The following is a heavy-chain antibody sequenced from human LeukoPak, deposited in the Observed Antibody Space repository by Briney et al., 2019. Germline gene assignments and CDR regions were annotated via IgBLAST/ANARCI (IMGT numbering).Heavy chain of an antibody. CDR3: AKALERRIYYYGMDV. CDR1: GFTFDDYA. D-gene: IGHD1-1*01. V-gene: IGHV3-9*01. J-gene: IGHJ6*02. Sequence: PGGSLRLSCAASGFTFDDYAMHWVRQAPGKGLEWVSGISWNSGSIGYAYSVKGRFTISRDNAKNSLYLQMSSLRAEDTALYYCAKALERRIYYYGMDVWGQGTTVTVSS. CDR2: ISWNSGSI.